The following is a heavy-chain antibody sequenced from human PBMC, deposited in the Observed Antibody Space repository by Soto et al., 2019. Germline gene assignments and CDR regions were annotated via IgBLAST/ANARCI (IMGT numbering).Heavy chain of an antibody. CDR1: GFAFSGSD. D-gene: IGHD3-22*01. J-gene: IGHJ3*02. CDR3: VRDYYDTSGYPNTFDM. CDR2: ISSSGRTS. V-gene: IGHV3-11*04. Sequence: GGSLRLSCMVSGFAFSGSDMNWIRQAPGKGLEWISYISSSGRTSHYADSVRGRFTISRDNAKNSLYLDLNRLRAEDTAVYFCVRDYYDTSGYPNTFDMWGQGTMVTVSS.